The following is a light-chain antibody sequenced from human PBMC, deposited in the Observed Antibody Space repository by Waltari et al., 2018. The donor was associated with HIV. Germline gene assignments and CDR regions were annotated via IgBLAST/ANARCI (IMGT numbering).Light chain of an antibody. Sequence: SYEVTQPPSVSVSPGQTASITCSGDSLGEKYTSWYQQRPGQSPVLVIYQDNYRPSGIPCRFSGSNSGNTATLTISGTQSMDEADYYCQAWDSGTVVFGGGTKLTVL. J-gene: IGLJ3*02. CDR2: QDN. CDR3: QAWDSGTVV. V-gene: IGLV3-1*01. CDR1: SLGEKY.